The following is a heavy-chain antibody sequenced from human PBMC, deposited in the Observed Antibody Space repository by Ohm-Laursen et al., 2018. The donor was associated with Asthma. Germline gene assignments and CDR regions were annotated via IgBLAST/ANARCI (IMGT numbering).Heavy chain of an antibody. J-gene: IGHJ4*02. V-gene: IGHV3-30-3*01. D-gene: IGHD3-3*01. Sequence: SSLRLSCAASGFNFSDSAMHWVRQAPGKGLDWVAIMSYDGNIKYHAHSVKGRFTISRDNSKNTLFLQMNSLRPDDTAVYYCARDVMEWYLPAFDFWGQGTLVTVSS. CDR2: MSYDGNIK. CDR1: GFNFSDSA. CDR3: ARDVMEWYLPAFDF.